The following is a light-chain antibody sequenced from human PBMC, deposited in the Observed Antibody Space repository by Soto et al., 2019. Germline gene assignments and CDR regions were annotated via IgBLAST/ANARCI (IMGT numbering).Light chain of an antibody. CDR3: GSYTSTSTLYV. CDR2: EVR. Sequence: QSVLTQPASVSGSPGQSITISCTGTSSDIGVYNYVSWYQQHPGKAPKLMIYEVRSRPSGVSNRFSGSKSGNTASLTISGLQAEDEADYFCGSYTSTSTLYVFGSGTKLTVL. J-gene: IGLJ1*01. V-gene: IGLV2-14*01. CDR1: SSDIGVYNY.